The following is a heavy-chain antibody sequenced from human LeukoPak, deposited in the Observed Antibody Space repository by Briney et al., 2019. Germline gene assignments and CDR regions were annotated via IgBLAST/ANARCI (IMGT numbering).Heavy chain of an antibody. D-gene: IGHD3-3*01. CDR1: GYSISSGYY. V-gene: IGHV4-38-2*01. J-gene: IGHJ6*03. Sequence: SETLSLTCAVSGYSISSGYYWGWIRQPPGKGLEWIGSIYHSGSTYYNPSLKSRVTISVDTSKNQFSLKLSSVTAADTAVYYCARHKSGDHDFWSGYRYYYYYMDVWGKGTTVTVSS. CDR3: ARHKSGDHDFWSGYRYYYYYMDV. CDR2: IYHSGST.